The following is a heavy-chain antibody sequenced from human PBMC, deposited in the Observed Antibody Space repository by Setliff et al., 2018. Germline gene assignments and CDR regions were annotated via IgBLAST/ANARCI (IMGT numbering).Heavy chain of an antibody. Sequence: ASVKVSCKASGYTFTGYYMHWVRQAPGQGLEWMGWINPNSGGTNYAQKFQGWVTMTRDTSISTAYMELSRLRSGDTAVYYCARGRDFWSGYLVYWGQGTLVTSPQ. CDR3: ARGRDFWSGYLVY. J-gene: IGHJ4*02. V-gene: IGHV1-2*04. D-gene: IGHD3-3*01. CDR2: INPNSGGT. CDR1: GYTFTGYY.